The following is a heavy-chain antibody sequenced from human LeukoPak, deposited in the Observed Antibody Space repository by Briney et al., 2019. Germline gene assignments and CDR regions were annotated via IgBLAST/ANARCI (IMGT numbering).Heavy chain of an antibody. CDR3: ARERLYCSSTSCYPPGPAYYYYGMDV. CDR2: IYTSGST. V-gene: IGHV4-4*07. Sequence: SETLSLTRTVSGGSTSSYYWSWIRQPAGKGLEWIGRIYTSGSTNYNPSLKSRVTMSVDTSKNQFSLKLSSVTAADTAVYYCARERLYCSSTSCYPPGPAYYYYGMDVWGQGTTVTVSS. J-gene: IGHJ6*02. D-gene: IGHD2-2*01. CDR1: GGSTSSYY.